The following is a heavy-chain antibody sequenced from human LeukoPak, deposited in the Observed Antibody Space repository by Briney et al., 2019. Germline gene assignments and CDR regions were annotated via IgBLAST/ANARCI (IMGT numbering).Heavy chain of an antibody. Sequence: ASVRVSCEASGYTFTGYYMHWVRQAPGQGREWMGWINPNSGGTNYAQKFQGRVTMTRDTSISTAYMELSRLRSDDTAVYYCARDSRGFWSGYYDWYFDLWGRGTLVTVSS. CDR2: INPNSGGT. CDR1: GYTFTGYY. V-gene: IGHV1-2*02. CDR3: ARDSRGFWSGYYDWYFDL. D-gene: IGHD3-3*01. J-gene: IGHJ2*01.